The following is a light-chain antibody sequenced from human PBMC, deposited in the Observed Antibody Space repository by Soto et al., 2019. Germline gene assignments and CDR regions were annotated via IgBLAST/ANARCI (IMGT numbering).Light chain of an antibody. Sequence: QSALTQPASVSGSPGQSITISCTGTNSDVGGYNYVSWYQQHPGKGPKLMIYEVSNRPSGVPNRFSGSKSGNTASLTISGLQAEDEADYYCSSYTSSSTVVFGGGTQLTVL. V-gene: IGLV2-14*01. CDR3: SSYTSSSTVV. CDR2: EVS. CDR1: NSDVGGYNY. J-gene: IGLJ2*01.